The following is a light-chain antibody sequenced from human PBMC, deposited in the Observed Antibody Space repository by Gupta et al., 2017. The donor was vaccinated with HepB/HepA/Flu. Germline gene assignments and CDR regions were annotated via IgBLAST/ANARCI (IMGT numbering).Light chain of an antibody. CDR2: QDN. CDR1: KLGDKY. CDR3: QAWDSSIYVV. Sequence: SYELPQPPSVSVSPGQTASITCSGDKLGDKYAYWYQQKPGQFPVLVIYQDNKRPSGIPERFSGSNSGNTATLTISGTQAMDEGDYYCQAWDSSIYVVFGGGTKLTVL. V-gene: IGLV3-1*01. J-gene: IGLJ2*01.